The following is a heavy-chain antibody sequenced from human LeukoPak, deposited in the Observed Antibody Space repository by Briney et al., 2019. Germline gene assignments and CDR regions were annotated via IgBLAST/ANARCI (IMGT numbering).Heavy chain of an antibody. CDR1: GFTFDDYA. Sequence: GGSLRLSCAASGFTFDDYAMHWVRQAPGKGLEWVSGISWNSGSIGYADSVKGRFTISRDNAKNSLYLQMNSLRAEDTALYYCAKDVVGYSYGSYYYYGMDVWGQGTTVTVSS. V-gene: IGHV3-9*01. CDR3: AKDVVGYSYGSYYYYGMDV. D-gene: IGHD5-18*01. CDR2: ISWNSGSI. J-gene: IGHJ6*02.